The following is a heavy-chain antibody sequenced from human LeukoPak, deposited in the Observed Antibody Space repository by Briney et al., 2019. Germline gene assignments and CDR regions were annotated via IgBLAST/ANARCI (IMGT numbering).Heavy chain of an antibody. J-gene: IGHJ6*03. CDR3: AKNAAKDCSGGSCYLDYNYYMDV. D-gene: IGHD2-15*01. V-gene: IGHV3-30*18. Sequence: GGSLRLSCAASGFTFSDYGMHWVRQAPGKGLEWVAVISYDGSHKYYADSVKGRFTISRDNSKNTLYLQMNSLRAEDTAVYYCAKNAAKDCSGGSCYLDYNYYMDVWGKGTTVTVSS. CDR2: ISYDGSHK. CDR1: GFTFSDYG.